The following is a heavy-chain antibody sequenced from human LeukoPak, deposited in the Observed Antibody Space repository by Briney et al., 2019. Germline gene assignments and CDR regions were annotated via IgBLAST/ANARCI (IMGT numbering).Heavy chain of an antibody. D-gene: IGHD4-17*01. J-gene: IGHJ6*02. CDR3: ARAYGVRRYYGMDV. CDR2: INHSGST. Sequence: PSETLSLTCAVYGGSFSGYYWSWIRQPPGKGLEWIGEINHSGSTNYNPSLKSRVTISVDTSKNQFSLKLSSVTAADTAVYYCARAYGVRRYYGMDVWGQGTTVTVSS. CDR1: GGSFSGYY. V-gene: IGHV4-34*01.